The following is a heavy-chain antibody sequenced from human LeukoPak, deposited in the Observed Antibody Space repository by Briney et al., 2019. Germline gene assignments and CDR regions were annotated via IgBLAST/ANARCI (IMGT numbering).Heavy chain of an antibody. J-gene: IGHJ3*02. Sequence: GGSLRLSCTVSGFTLSSYEMSWIRQAPGKGLEWVSSIDYSGGSSYYADSVKGRFTISRDDSKNTLYLQMNSLRAEDTAVYYCARSYYDILTGYSWGAFGIWGQGTMVTVSS. CDR1: GFTLSSYE. V-gene: IGHV3-23*01. CDR3: ARSYYDILTGYSWGAFGI. CDR2: IDYSGGSS. D-gene: IGHD3-9*01.